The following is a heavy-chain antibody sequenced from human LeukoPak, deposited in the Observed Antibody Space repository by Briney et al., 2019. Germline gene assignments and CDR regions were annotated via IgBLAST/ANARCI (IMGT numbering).Heavy chain of an antibody. Sequence: SSETLSLTCTVSGGSVSSSFYYWGWIRQPPGKGLEWIGSLYYRGSTHYNPSLKSRVTMSVDTSKNQFSLNLSSVTAADTAVFFCASAATFSVDYWGQGTLVTVSS. CDR3: ASAATFSVDY. CDR2: LYYRGST. J-gene: IGHJ4*02. CDR1: GGSVSSSFYY. D-gene: IGHD2-15*01. V-gene: IGHV4-39*01.